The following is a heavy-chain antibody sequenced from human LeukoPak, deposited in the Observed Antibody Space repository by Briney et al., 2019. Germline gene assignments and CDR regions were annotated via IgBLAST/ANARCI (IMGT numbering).Heavy chain of an antibody. J-gene: IGHJ5*02. V-gene: IGHV4-39*01. D-gene: IGHD1-26*01. CDR3: ARHEYSGSYYGLSWFDP. CDR2: IYYSGST. CDR1: GGSISSSGYY. Sequence: SETLSLTCTVSGGSISSSGYYWGWIRQPPGKGLEWIASIYYSGSTYYNLSLKSRVTISVDTSKNQLSLKLSSLTAADTAVYYCARHEYSGSYYGLSWFDPWGQGTLVTVSS.